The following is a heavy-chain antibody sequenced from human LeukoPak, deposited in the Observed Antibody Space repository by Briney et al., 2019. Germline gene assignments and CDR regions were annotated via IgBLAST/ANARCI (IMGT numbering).Heavy chain of an antibody. CDR3: ATSAAGTSGAFDI. V-gene: IGHV1-8*03. Sequence: ASVKVSCKASGYTFINYDINWVRQATGHGLEWMGWMNLNSGNTGYAQKFQGRVTITRNTSISTAYMELTSLRSEDTAVYYCATSAAGTSGAFDIWGQGTMVTVSS. CDR2: MNLNSGNT. J-gene: IGHJ3*02. CDR1: GYTFINYD. D-gene: IGHD6-13*01.